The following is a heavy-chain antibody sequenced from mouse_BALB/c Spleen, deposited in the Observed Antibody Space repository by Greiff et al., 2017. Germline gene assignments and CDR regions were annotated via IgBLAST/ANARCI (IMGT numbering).Heavy chain of an antibody. CDR2: ISYSGST. J-gene: IGHJ3*01. D-gene: IGHD1-1*01. V-gene: IGHV3-2*02. CDR3: ARLEYGSSSAWFAY. CDR1: GYSITSDYA. Sequence: EVQVVESGPDLVKPSQSLSLTCTVTGYSITSDYAWNWIRQFPGNKLEWMGYISYSGSTSYNPSLKSRISITRDTSKNQFFLQLNSVTTEDTATYYCARLEYGSSSAWFAYWGQGTLVTVSA.